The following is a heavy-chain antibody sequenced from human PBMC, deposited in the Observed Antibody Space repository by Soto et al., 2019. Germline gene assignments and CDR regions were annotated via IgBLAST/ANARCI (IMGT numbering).Heavy chain of an antibody. D-gene: IGHD5-18*01. Sequence: GGPLRLSCSASVFTFRSYAIHWVRQAPGKGLEYVSALSGDGRSTYYADSVKGRFTVFRDNSKNTLFLQMSSLRVEDTAVYYCVKGNWAYSYNNWFDPWGQGTLVTVSS. CDR3: VKGNWAYSYNNWFDP. CDR2: LSGDGRST. V-gene: IGHV3-64D*06. CDR1: VFTFRSYA. J-gene: IGHJ5*02.